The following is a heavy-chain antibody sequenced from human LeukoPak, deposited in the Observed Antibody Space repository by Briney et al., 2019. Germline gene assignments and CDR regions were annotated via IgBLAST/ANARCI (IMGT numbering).Heavy chain of an antibody. V-gene: IGHV4-30-4*01. CDR2: IYYSGST. Sequence: SQTLSLTCTVSGGSISSGDYYWSWIRQPPGKGLEWIGYIYYSGSTYYNPSLKSRVTISVDTSKNQFSLRLSSVTAADTAVYYCASRFIAAAGHFDYWGQGTLVTVSS. CDR3: ASRFIAAAGHFDY. J-gene: IGHJ4*02. CDR1: GGSISSGDYY. D-gene: IGHD6-13*01.